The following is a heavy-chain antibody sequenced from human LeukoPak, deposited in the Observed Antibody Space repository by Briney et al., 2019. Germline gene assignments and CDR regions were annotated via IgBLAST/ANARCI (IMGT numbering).Heavy chain of an antibody. V-gene: IGHV4-34*01. J-gene: IGHJ5*02. CDR3: ARGIHRSGSRRRVFALWFDP. D-gene: IGHD1-26*01. CDR1: GGSFSGYY. Sequence: SETLFLTCAVYGGSFSGYYWSWIRQPPGKGLEWIGEINHSGSTNYNPSLKSRVTISVDTSKNQFSLKLSSVTAADTAVYYCARGIHRSGSRRRVFALWFDPWGQGTLVTVSS. CDR2: INHSGST.